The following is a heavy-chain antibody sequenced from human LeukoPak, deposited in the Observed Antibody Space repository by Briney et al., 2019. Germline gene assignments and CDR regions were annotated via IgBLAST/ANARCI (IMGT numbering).Heavy chain of an antibody. V-gene: IGHV3-48*03. CDR2: ISSSGSTI. Sequence: GGSLRLSCAASGFTFSSYEMSWVRQAPGKGLEWVSYISSSGSTIYYADSVKGRFTISRDNAKNSLYLQMNSLRAEDTAVYYCAGGPAVAYFDYWGQGTLVTVSS. J-gene: IGHJ4*02. CDR3: AGGPAVAYFDY. CDR1: GFTFSSYE. D-gene: IGHD2-15*01.